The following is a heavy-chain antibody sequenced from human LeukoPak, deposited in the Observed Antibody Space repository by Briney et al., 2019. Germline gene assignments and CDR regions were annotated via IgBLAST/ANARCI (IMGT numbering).Heavy chain of an antibody. J-gene: IGHJ4*02. D-gene: IGHD3-3*01. CDR2: ISSSGSTI. CDR1: GFTFSDYY. Sequence: GGSLRLSCAASGFTFSDYYMSWIRQAPGKGLEWVSYISSSGSTIYYADSVKGRFTISRDNAKNSLYLQMNSLRAEDTAVYYCAKEERLLAVYFDYWGQGTLVTVSS. CDR3: AKEERLLAVYFDY. V-gene: IGHV3-11*01.